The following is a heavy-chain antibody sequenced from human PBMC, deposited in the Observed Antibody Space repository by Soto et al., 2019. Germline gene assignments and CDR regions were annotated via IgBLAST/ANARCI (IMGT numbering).Heavy chain of an antibody. D-gene: IGHD3-10*01. CDR3: AKLGSSAWSPHYYFDY. CDR2: ITGSGSDT. CDR1: GFSFNNYA. Sequence: EVQLLESGGGLVQPGGSLRLSCAASGFSFNNYAMGWVRQVPGKGLEWVSAITGSGSDTYYLDSVKGRFTISRDNSKNTLFLQMNSLRAEDTAIYYCAKLGSSAWSPHYYFDYWGQGTLVTVSS. V-gene: IGHV3-23*01. J-gene: IGHJ4*02.